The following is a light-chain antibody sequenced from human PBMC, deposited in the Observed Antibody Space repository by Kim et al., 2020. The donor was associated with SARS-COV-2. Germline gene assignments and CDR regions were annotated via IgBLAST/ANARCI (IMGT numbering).Light chain of an antibody. Sequence: GQRLTITYSGSSSNIGRNTVTWYQQLPGTAPKLLIYSNNRRPSGVPDRFSGSKSGTSASLAISGLQSEDEADYYCAAWDDSLNGYVFGTGTKVTVL. CDR1: SSNIGRNT. CDR2: SNN. CDR3: AAWDDSLNGYV. V-gene: IGLV1-44*01. J-gene: IGLJ1*01.